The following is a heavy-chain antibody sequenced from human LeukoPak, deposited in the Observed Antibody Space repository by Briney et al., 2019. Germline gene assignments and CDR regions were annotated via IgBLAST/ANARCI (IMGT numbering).Heavy chain of an antibody. V-gene: IGHV3-23*01. D-gene: IGHD2-2*01. CDR2: IVANGDTT. CDR3: AKGTRSSFRGYFEY. Sequence: GGSLRLSCAASGFTFSNYAMSWVRQAPGRGLEWVSTIVANGDTTYYADSVKGRFTISRDNSKGTLYVQMNSLRADDTALYYCAKGTRSSFRGYFEYWGQGTLVTVSP. CDR1: GFTFSNYA. J-gene: IGHJ4*02.